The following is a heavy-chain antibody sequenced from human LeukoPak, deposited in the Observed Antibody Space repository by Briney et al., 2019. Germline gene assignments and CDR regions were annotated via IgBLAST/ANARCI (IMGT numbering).Heavy chain of an antibody. CDR3: ARAGTSGGLCDY. J-gene: IGHJ4*02. CDR2: IYTSGST. V-gene: IGHV4-39*07. Sequence: SETLSLTCTVSGGSISSSSYYWGWIRQPPGKGLEWIGRIYTSGSTKYNPSLQSRVTMSLDTSKKQLSLNLGSVTAADTAVYYCARAGTSGGLCDYWGQGILVTVSS. D-gene: IGHD1-14*01. CDR1: GGSISSSSYY.